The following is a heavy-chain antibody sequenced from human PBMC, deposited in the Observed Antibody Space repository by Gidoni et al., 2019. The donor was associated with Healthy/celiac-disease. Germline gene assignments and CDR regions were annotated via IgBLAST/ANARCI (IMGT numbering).Heavy chain of an antibody. J-gene: IGHJ6*03. V-gene: IGHV4-31*03. CDR2: IYYSGST. CDR3: ARDLVAAAGTGDYYYYYMDV. D-gene: IGHD6-13*01. CDR1: GGSISSGGYY. Sequence: QVQLQESGPGLVKPSQTLSLTCTVSGGSISSGGYYWGWIRQHPGKGLEWIGYIYYSGSTYYNPSLKSRVTISVDTSKNQFSLKLSSVTAADTAVYYCARDLVAAAGTGDYYYYYMDVWGKGTTVTVSS.